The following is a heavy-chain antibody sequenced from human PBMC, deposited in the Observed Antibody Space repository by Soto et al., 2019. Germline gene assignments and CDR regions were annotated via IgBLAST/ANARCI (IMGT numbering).Heavy chain of an antibody. Sequence: VQLVHSGAEVKNPGDSVKVSCKASGYTFTGYSMHWVRQAPGQGLEWMGWINPNSGGTNYAQKFEGWVTMTRDTSISTAYMELSRLRSDDTAVYYCATTYYDFWSLNDWGQGTLVTVS. V-gene: IGHV1-2*04. CDR1: GYTFTGYS. CDR3: ATTYYDFWSLND. D-gene: IGHD3-3*01. CDR2: INPNSGGT. J-gene: IGHJ4*02.